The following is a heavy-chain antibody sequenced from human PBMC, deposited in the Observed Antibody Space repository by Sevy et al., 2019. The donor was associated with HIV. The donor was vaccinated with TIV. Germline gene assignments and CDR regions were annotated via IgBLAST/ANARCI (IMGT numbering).Heavy chain of an antibody. J-gene: IGHJ4*02. CDR1: GFRFEDYG. D-gene: IGHD3-10*01. Sequence: GGSLRLSCAASGFRFEDYGMHWVRRAPGKGLEWVSGIGWNSGSVGFAVSVKDRFTISRDNDKNLLYLQMNSLTSADTALYYCAKDLLPYGSGSYPLDYWGQGTVVTVSS. CDR3: AKDLLPYGSGSYPLDY. CDR2: IGWNSGSV. V-gene: IGHV3-9*01.